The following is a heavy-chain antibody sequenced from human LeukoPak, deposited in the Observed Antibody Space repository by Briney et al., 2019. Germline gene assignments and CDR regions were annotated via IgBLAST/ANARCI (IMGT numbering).Heavy chain of an antibody. CDR2: INGDGSDI. CDR3: ARNKYTYGNDAFDI. Sequence: GGSLRLSCKASGFTFKDSWMYWVRQAPGQGLLWVARINGDGSDISYVDSVKGRFTISRDNAKNSLYLQMNSLRAEDTAVYYCARNKYTYGNDAFDIWGQGTMVTVSS. D-gene: IGHD5-18*01. J-gene: IGHJ3*02. CDR1: GFTFKDSW. V-gene: IGHV3-74*01.